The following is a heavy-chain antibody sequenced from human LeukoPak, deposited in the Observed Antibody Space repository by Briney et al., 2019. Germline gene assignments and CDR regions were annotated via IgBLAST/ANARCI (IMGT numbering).Heavy chain of an antibody. CDR1: GFTFSSFG. D-gene: IGHD4-11*01. Sequence: GGSLRLSCAASGFTFSSFGMSWVRQAPGKGLEWVSAISGSGGSTYYADSVKGRFTISRDNSKNTLYLQMNSLRAEDTAVYYCAKMGFGVTDRDYNFDYWGQGTLVTVSS. V-gene: IGHV3-23*01. J-gene: IGHJ4*02. CDR2: ISGSGGST. CDR3: AKMGFGVTDRDYNFDY.